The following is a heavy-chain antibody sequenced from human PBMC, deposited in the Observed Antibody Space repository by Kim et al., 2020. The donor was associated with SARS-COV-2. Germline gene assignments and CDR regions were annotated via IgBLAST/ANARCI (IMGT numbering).Heavy chain of an antibody. J-gene: IGHJ4*02. D-gene: IGHD6-19*01. CDR2: INGGGDST. CDR3: AKDLLQWPAARAY. CDR1: GFTFSSYA. V-gene: IGHV3-23*01. Sequence: GGSLRLSCAVSGFTFSSYAMSWVRQAPGKGLEWVSSINGGGDSTHYEDSVKGRFTISRDNSKNTLYLKMNSLRAADTAVYSCAKDLLQWPAARAYWGQGTLVTVSS.